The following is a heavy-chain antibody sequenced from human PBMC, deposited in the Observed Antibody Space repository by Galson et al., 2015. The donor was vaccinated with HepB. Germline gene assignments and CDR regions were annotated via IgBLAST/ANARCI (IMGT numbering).Heavy chain of an antibody. Sequence: SLRLSCAASGFSFSSYPMSWVRQAPGKGLEWVSGISYNSDSTYYADSVKGRSTISRDNSRNMVFLHRNSLRAEDTAVYFCAKGPYRGTYDFDYWGLGTLVTVSS. CDR2: ISYNSDST. CDR3: AKGPYRGTYDFDY. V-gene: IGHV3-23*01. D-gene: IGHD3-16*01. J-gene: IGHJ4*02. CDR1: GFSFSSYP.